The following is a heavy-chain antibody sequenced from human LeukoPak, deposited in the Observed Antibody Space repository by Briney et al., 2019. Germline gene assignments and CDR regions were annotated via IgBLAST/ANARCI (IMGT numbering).Heavy chain of an antibody. J-gene: IGHJ6*02. CDR3: ARELVPYYYYYGMDV. D-gene: IGHD2-8*01. CDR2: ISAYNGNT. Sequence: GASVKVSCKASGYTFTSYGISWVRQAPGQGLEWMGWISAYNGNTNYAQKLQGRVTMTTDTSTSTAYMELRSLRSDDTAVYYCARELVPYYYYYGMDVWGQGTTVTVSS. V-gene: IGHV1-18*01. CDR1: GYTFTSYG.